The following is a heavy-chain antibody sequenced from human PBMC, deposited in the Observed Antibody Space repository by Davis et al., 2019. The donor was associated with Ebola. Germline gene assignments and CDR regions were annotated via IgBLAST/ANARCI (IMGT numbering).Heavy chain of an antibody. CDR2: ISYDGSNK. D-gene: IGHD3-10*01. V-gene: IGHV3-30*18. J-gene: IGHJ4*02. CDR3: AKDKIRWFGDPIFDY. CDR1: GFTFSDYY. Sequence: GESLKISCAASGFTFSDYYMSWVRQAPGKGLEWVAVISYDGSNKYYADSVKGRFTISRDNSKNTLYLQMNSLRAEDTAVYYCAKDKIRWFGDPIFDYWGQGTLVTVSS.